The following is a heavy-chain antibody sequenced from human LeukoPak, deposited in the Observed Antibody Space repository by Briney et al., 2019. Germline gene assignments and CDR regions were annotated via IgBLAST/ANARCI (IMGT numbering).Heavy chain of an antibody. CDR3: ARKHSSLGKYHFDY. D-gene: IGHD7-27*01. V-gene: IGHV3-7*01. J-gene: IGHJ4*02. CDR2: INQDGSER. CDR1: GFTSGTYW. Sequence: QPGGSLRLSCAASGFTSGTYWMSWVRQAPGKGLEWVANINQDGSERNYVDSVKGRFTISRDNAKNSLYLQMNSLRDEDTAVYYCARKHSSLGKYHFDYWGQGTLVTVSS.